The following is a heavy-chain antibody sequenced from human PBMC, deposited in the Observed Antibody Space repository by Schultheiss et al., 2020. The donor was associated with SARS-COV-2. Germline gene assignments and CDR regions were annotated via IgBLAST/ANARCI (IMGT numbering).Heavy chain of an antibody. V-gene: IGHV4-4*07. D-gene: IGHD6-19*01. CDR3: ARGSSSGWYDAFDI. CDR1: GGSISSYY. Sequence: SETLSLTCTVSGGSISSYYWSWIRQPAGKGLEWIGRIYTSGSTNYNPSLKSRVTMSVDTSKNQFSLKLSSVTAADTAVYYCARGSSSGWYDAFDIWGQGTMVTVSS. J-gene: IGHJ3*02. CDR2: IYTSGST.